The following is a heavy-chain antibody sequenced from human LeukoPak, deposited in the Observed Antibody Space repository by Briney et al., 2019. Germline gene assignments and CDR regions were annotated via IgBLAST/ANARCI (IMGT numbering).Heavy chain of an antibody. CDR2: ISAYNGNT. D-gene: IGHD2-2*01. CDR3: AREYPSDIVVVPAANGDRWFDP. V-gene: IGHV1-18*01. J-gene: IGHJ5*02. Sequence: GASVKVSCKASGYTFTSYGISWVRQAPGQGLEWMGWISAYNGNTNYAQKLQGRVTMTTDTSTSTAYMELRSLRSDDTAVYYCAREYPSDIVVVPAANGDRWFDPWGQGTLVTVSS. CDR1: GYTFTSYG.